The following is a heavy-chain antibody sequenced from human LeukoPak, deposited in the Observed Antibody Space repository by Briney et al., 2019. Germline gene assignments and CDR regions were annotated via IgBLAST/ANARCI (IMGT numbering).Heavy chain of an antibody. Sequence: ASVKVSCKASGYTFTSYDINWVRQATGQGLEWMGWMNPNSGNTGYAQKLQGRVTITRNTSISTAYMELSSLRSEDTAVYYCARGLGGIAARLFDYWGQGTLVTVSS. CDR3: ARGLGGIAARLFDY. J-gene: IGHJ4*02. D-gene: IGHD6-6*01. CDR1: GYTFTSYD. V-gene: IGHV1-8*03. CDR2: MNPNSGNT.